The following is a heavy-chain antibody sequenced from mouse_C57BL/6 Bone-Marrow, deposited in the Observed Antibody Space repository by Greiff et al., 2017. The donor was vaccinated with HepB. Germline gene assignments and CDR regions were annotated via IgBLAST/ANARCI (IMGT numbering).Heavy chain of an antibody. V-gene: IGHV1-61*01. CDR1: GYTFTSYW. CDR3: LCKTWFAY. J-gene: IGHJ3*01. CDR2: IYPSDSET. Sequence: QVQLQQPGAELVRPGSSVKLSCKASGYTFTSYWMDWVKQRPGQGLEWIGNIYPSDSETHYNQKFKDKAALTVDKSSSTAYMQLSSLTSEDSAVYYCLCKTWFAYWGQGTLVTVSA.